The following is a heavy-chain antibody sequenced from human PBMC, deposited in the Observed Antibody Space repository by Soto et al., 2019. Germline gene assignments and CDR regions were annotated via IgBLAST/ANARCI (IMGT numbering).Heavy chain of an antibody. CDR2: IDPSGGVT. CDR1: GYTFTKFH. D-gene: IGHD3-16*01. Sequence: VKVSCKTSGYTFTKFHIHWVRQAPGQGLEWMGMIDPSGGVTRDAQRFQGRITMTSDTSTSSVYMELRGLTSEDTAVYYCARVLLAHDNYETIGSSFAHWAPGTLVPVSP. CDR3: ARVLLAHDNYETIGSSFAH. J-gene: IGHJ4*02. V-gene: IGHV1-46*01.